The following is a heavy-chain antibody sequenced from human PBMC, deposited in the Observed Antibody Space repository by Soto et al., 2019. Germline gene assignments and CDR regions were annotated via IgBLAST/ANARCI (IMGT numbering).Heavy chain of an antibody. D-gene: IGHD3-3*01. CDR1: GYTFTSYG. V-gene: IGHV1-18*01. Sequence: QVQLVQSGAEVKKPGASVKVSCKASGYTFTSYGISWVRQAPGQGLEWMGWISAYNGNTNYAQKPQGRVTMTTDTSTSTAYMELRGLRSDDTAVYYCARDRSGVLLEWLFPDYWGQGTLVTVSS. J-gene: IGHJ4*02. CDR3: ARDRSGVLLEWLFPDY. CDR2: ISAYNGNT.